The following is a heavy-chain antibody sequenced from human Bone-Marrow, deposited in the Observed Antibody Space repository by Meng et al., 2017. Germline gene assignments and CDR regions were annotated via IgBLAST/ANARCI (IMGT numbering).Heavy chain of an antibody. CDR1: GGSFSGYY. CDR3: ARGRVTTVTTPNWYFDL. Sequence: QGQVQQWGAGVLKPPETLSLTRAVYGGSFSGYYWSWSRQPPGKGLEWIGEINHSGSTNYNPSLKSRVTISVDTSKDQFSLKLSSVTAADTAVYYCARGRVTTVTTPNWYFDLWGRGTLVTVSS. CDR2: INHSGST. J-gene: IGHJ2*01. V-gene: IGHV4-34*01. D-gene: IGHD4-17*01.